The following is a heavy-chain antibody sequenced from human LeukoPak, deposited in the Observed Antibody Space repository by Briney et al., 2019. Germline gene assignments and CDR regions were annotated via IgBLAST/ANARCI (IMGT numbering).Heavy chain of an antibody. J-gene: IGHJ4*02. CDR2: IYPGDSDT. CDR1: GYSFTSYW. V-gene: IGHV5-51*01. CDR3: ASSSDSGWYYFDY. Sequence: GESLKISCKGSGYSFTSYWIGWVRQMPGKGLEWMGIIYPGDSDTRYSPSFQGQVTISADKSISTAYLQRSSLKASDTAMYYCASSSDSGWYYFDYWGQGTLVTVSS. D-gene: IGHD6-19*01.